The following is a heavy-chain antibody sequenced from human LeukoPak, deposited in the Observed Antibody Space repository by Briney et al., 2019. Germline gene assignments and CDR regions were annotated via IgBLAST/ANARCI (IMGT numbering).Heavy chain of an antibody. J-gene: IGHJ4*02. V-gene: IGHV1-18*01. CDR1: GYTFTNYG. CDR3: ARDREWLRGRNYFDY. CDR2: ISVYNRNT. Sequence: ASVKVSCKASGYTFTNYGLSWLRQAPGQGLEWMGWISVYNRNTNYAQRFQGRVTVATDTSTSTAYMELRSLRSDDTAVYYCARDREWLRGRNYFDYWGQGTLVTVSS. D-gene: IGHD3-3*01.